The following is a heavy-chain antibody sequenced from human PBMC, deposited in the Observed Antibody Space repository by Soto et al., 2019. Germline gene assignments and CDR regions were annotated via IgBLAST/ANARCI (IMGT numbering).Heavy chain of an antibody. CDR2: IYHSGST. CDR1: GGSISSGGYS. Sequence: PSETLSLTCAVSGGSISSGGYSWSWIRQPPGKGLEWIGYIYHSGSTYYNPSLKSRVTISVDRSKNQFSLKLSSVTAADTAVYYCAGSGYYTGYYYYGMDVWGQGTTVTVSS. CDR3: AGSGYYTGYYYYGMDV. J-gene: IGHJ6*02. D-gene: IGHD3-3*01. V-gene: IGHV4-30-2*01.